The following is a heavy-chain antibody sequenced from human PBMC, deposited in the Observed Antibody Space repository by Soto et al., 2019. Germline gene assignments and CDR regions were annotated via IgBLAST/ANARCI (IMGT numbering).Heavy chain of an antibody. CDR1: GYTFTSYY. CDR2: INPSGGST. Sequence: GASVKVSCKASGYTFTSYYMHWVRQAPGQGLEWMGIINPSGGSTSYAQKFQGRVTMTRDTSTSTVYMELSSLRSEDTAVYYCARERFMTTVTTYNWFDPWGQGTLVTVSS. V-gene: IGHV1-46*03. CDR3: ARERFMTTVTTYNWFDP. D-gene: IGHD4-17*01. J-gene: IGHJ5*02.